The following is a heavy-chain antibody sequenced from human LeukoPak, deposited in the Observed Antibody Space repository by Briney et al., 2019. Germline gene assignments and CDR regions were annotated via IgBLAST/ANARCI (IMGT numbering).Heavy chain of an antibody. CDR2: ISGSGDSI. J-gene: IGHJ3*02. Sequence: PGGSLRLSCAASGLTFSSYAMSWVRQAPGKGLEWVSVISGSGDSIYYSDSVKGRFAISRDNSENTLYLQMNSLRAEDTAVYYCARDYYDSSGYGGPQDAFDIWGQGTMVTVSS. V-gene: IGHV3-23*01. CDR1: GLTFSSYA. D-gene: IGHD3-22*01. CDR3: ARDYYDSSGYGGPQDAFDI.